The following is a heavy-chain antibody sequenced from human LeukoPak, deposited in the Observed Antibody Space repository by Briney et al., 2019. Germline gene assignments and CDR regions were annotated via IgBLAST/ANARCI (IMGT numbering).Heavy chain of an antibody. J-gene: IGHJ4*02. CDR1: GGSISSSTYY. CDR2: TLNSGST. CDR3: ARDNDALTGWAKPFDY. Sequence: SETLSLTCTVPGGSISSSTYYWGWIRQSPGKGLEWIGSTLNSGSTYYNPSLKSRVTISVDTSKNQFSLKLRSVTAADTAMYYCARDNDALTGWAKPFDYWGQGTLVTVSS. D-gene: IGHD1-14*01. V-gene: IGHV4-39*07.